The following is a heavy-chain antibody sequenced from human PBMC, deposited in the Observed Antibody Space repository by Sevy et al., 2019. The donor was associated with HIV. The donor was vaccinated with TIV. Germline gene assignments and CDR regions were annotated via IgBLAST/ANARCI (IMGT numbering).Heavy chain of an antibody. D-gene: IGHD2-8*01. J-gene: IGHJ6*02. CDR1: GFTFSYAW. Sequence: GGSLRLSYVASGFTFSYAWMNWVRQAPGKGLEWVGRIKSRPDGGTTDYAAPVKGRFTISRDDSKNTLYLQMNSLKTEDTGVYYCSTDPIIVLLVTDGMDVWGQGTTVTVSS. CDR3: STDPIIVLLVTDGMDV. V-gene: IGHV3-15*01. CDR2: IKSRPDGGTT.